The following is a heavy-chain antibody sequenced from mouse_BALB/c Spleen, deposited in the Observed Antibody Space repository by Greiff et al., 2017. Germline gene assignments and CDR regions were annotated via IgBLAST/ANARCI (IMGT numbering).Heavy chain of an antibody. D-gene: IGHD2-14*01. V-gene: IGHV1-18*01. Sequence: EVKLVESGPELVKPGASVKIPCKASGYTFTDYNMDWVKQSHGKSLEWIGDINPNNGGTIYNQKFKGKATLTVDKSSSTAYMELRSLTSEDTAVYYCARPYRYDGAWFAYWGQGTLVTVSA. CDR2: INPNNGGT. CDR1: GYTFTDYN. J-gene: IGHJ3*01. CDR3: ARPYRYDGAWFAY.